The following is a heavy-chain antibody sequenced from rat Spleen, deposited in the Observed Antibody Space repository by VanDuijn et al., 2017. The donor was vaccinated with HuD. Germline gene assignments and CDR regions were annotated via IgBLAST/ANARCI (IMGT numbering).Heavy chain of an antibody. CDR1: GYSITDYL. CDR3: ARSYYGYNLYWYFDF. V-gene: IGHV1-8*01. J-gene: IGHJ1*01. CDR2: IDPEDGET. D-gene: IGHD1-9*01. Sequence: EVQLQQSGPELRRPGSSVKLSCKASGYSITDYLMHWIKHRPEHGLEWIGWIDPEDGETKYTQKFQSKATLTADTSSNAAYMQLSSLTSEDTATYFCARSYYGYNLYWYFDFWGPGTMVTVSS.